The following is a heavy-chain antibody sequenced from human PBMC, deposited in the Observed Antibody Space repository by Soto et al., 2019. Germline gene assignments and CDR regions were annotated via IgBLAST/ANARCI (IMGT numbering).Heavy chain of an antibody. Sequence: EVQLVESGGGLVQPGGSLRLSCAASGFSFSDAWMIWVRQAPGKGLQWVGRIKSKSDGETTDYAAPVKGRFAISRDDYKKTVYLRMNSLKTEDTAPYFGTTQGGGDDIYFDYLGQGTLVAVSS. CDR3: TTQGGGDDIYFDY. CDR2: IKSKSDGETT. D-gene: IGHD3-16*01. V-gene: IGHV3-15*01. J-gene: IGHJ4*02. CDR1: GFSFSDAW.